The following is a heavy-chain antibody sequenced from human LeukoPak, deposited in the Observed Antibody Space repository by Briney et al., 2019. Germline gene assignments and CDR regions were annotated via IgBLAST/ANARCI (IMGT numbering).Heavy chain of an antibody. CDR2: IFPHDSDI. V-gene: IGHV5-51*01. CDR1: GYIFVDYW. Sequence: GESLKISCKGSGYIFVDYWIGWVRQLPGKGPEWMGIIFPHDSDIKYSPSFQGQVTFSVDKSISTAYVQWSSLKASDTAIYYCARHGIKGCNSVNCYTSFYYYGMDVGGQGTTVTVS. J-gene: IGHJ6*02. D-gene: IGHD2-2*02. CDR3: ARHGIKGCNSVNCYTSFYYYGMDV.